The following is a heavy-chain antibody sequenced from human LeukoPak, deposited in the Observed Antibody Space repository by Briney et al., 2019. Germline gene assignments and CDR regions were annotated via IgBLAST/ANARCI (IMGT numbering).Heavy chain of an antibody. J-gene: IGHJ1*01. CDR1: GGSFSGYY. Sequence: SETLSLTCAVYGGSFSGYYWSRIRQPPGKGLEWIGEINHSGSTNYNPSLKSRVTISVDTSKNQFSLKLSSVTAADTAVYYCATTHCSGGSCYSGKYFQHWGQGTLVTVSS. CDR2: INHSGST. D-gene: IGHD2-15*01. CDR3: ATTHCSGGSCYSGKYFQH. V-gene: IGHV4-34*01.